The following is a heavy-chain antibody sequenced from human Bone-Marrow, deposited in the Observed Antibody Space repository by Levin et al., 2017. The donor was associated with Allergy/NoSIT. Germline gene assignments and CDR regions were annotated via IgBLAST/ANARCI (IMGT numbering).Heavy chain of an antibody. Sequence: SQTLSLPCTVSGASVSSGSNYWSWIRQSPGKGLEWIGCIDYSGSTKYNPSLRSRDTISADTSKNQFSLTLNSVTAADTAVYYCARGFDYYYYMDVWGKGTTVTVSS. CDR1: GASVSSGSNY. CDR2: IDYSGST. CDR3: ARGFDYYYYMDV. J-gene: IGHJ6*03. V-gene: IGHV4-61*01.